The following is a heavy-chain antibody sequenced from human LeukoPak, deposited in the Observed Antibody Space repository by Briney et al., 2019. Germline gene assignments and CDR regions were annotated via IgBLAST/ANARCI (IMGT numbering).Heavy chain of an antibody. V-gene: IGHV3-23*01. J-gene: IGHJ3*02. CDR3: AKVSSYDSSGYDAFDI. CDR2: ISGSGGST. CDR1: GFTFSSYA. D-gene: IGHD3-22*01. Sequence: GGSLRLSCAASGFTFSSYAMSSVPQTPGKGLERVSAISGSGGSTYYADAVKGRFTIHRDNSKNTLYLQMNSLRAEDTAVYYCAKVSSYDSSGYDAFDIWGQGTMVSVSS.